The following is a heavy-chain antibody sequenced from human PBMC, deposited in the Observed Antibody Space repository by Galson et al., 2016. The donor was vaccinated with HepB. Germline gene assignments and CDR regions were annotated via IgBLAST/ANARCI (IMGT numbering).Heavy chain of an antibody. CDR1: GFTFRSYA. V-gene: IGHV3-23*01. J-gene: IGHJ4*02. CDR3: AKVASGTYYLDSFDY. CDR2: FSGSGGST. Sequence: SLRLSCAASGFTFRSYAMTRVRQAPGKGLEWVSNFSGSGGSTYRADSVQGRFTISRDNSKNTVYLQMNSLRAEDTAVYYCAKVASGTYYLDSFDYWGQGTLGTVAS. D-gene: IGHD3-10*01.